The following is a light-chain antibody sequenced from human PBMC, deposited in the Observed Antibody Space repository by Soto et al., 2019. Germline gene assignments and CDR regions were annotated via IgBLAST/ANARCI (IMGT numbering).Light chain of an antibody. J-gene: IGKJ1*01. V-gene: IGKV1-5*01. CDR3: QQYNSYS. Sequence: DLQMPKSPSTLSASVGDRLTITCRASQSVNKWLAWFQQKPGKVPKLLIFDASTLQTGVPSRFGGGGSGTELTLTISGLQPDDFATYYCQQYNSYSFGQGTKVAI. CDR2: DAS. CDR1: QSVNKW.